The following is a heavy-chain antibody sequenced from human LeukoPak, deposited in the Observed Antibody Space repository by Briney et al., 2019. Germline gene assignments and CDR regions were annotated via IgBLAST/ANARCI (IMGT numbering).Heavy chain of an antibody. CDR1: EIPFTNYA. V-gene: IGHV3-23*01. J-gene: IGHJ4*02. CDR3: ATDKVSLGDY. D-gene: IGHD3-10*01. Sequence: GGSLRLSCAASEIPFTNYAMTWVRQAAGKGLEWVSSILTTGDTYYADSVRGRFTISRDKSKNTLFLQMNNLRADDTAVYYCATDKVSLGDYWGQGTLVTVSP. CDR2: ILTTGDT.